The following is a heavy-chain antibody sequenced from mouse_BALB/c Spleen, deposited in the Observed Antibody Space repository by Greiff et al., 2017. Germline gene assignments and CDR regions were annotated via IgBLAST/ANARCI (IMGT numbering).Heavy chain of an antibody. CDR2: ISDGGSYT. D-gene: IGHD2-3*01. CDR1: GFTFSDYY. Sequence: EVMLVESGGGLVKPGGSLKLSCAASGFTFSDYYMYWVRQTPEKRLEWVATISDGGSYTYYPDSVKGRFTISRDNAKNNLYLQMSSLKSEDTAMYYCARGGYYARAMDYWGQGTSVTVSS. CDR3: ARGGYYARAMDY. V-gene: IGHV5-4*02. J-gene: IGHJ4*01.